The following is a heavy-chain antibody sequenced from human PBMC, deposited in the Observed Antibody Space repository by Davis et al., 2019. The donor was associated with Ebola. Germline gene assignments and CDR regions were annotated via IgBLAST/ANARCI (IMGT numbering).Heavy chain of an antibody. CDR2: ISAYNGNT. Sequence: AASVKVSCKASGYTFTRYGISWVRPAPGQGLEWMGWISAYNGNTNYAQNLQGRVTITTDTSTSTAYMEVRSLRYDDTAVYYCARAVTMVLPSGWFDPWGQGTLVTVSS. V-gene: IGHV1-18*01. J-gene: IGHJ5*02. CDR1: GYTFTRYG. D-gene: IGHD3-10*01. CDR3: ARAVTMVLPSGWFDP.